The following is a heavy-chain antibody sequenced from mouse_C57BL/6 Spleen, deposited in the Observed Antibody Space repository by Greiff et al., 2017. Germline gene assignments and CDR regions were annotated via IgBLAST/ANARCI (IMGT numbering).Heavy chain of an antibody. CDR2: IRNKTNGYTT. CDR1: GFTFTDYY. V-gene: IGHV7-3*01. J-gene: IGHJ2*01. CDR3: ARYSQDYFDY. Sequence: DVKLVESGGGLVQPGGSLSLSCAASGFTFTDYYMSWVRQPPGKALEWLGFIRNKTNGYTTEYSASVKGRFTISRDNSQSILYLQMNALRAEDSATYDCARYSQDYFDYWGQGTTLTVSS. D-gene: IGHD3-2*02.